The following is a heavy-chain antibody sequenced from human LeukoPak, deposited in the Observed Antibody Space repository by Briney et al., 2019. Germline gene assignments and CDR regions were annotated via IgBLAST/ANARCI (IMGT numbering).Heavy chain of an antibody. Sequence: GGSLRLSCAASGFTFSNYWMSWVRQAPGKGLEWVANIKQDGSEKYYVDSVKGRFTISRDNAKNSLYLQMNNLRAEDTDLYYCARSIAAAGISDFWGQGTLVTVSS. J-gene: IGHJ4*02. CDR2: IKQDGSEK. V-gene: IGHV3-7*01. D-gene: IGHD6-13*01. CDR1: GFTFSNYW. CDR3: ARSIAAAGISDF.